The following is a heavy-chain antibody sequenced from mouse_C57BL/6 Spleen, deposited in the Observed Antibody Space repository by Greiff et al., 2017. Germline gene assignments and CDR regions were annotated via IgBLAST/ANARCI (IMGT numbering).Heavy chain of an antibody. Sequence: VQLQQSGAELVKPGASVKISCKASGYAFSSYGMNWVKQRPGKGLEWIGQIYPGDGDTNYNGKFKGKATLTADKSSSTAYMQLSSLTSEDSAVYFCATMITDWFAYWGQGTLVTVSA. CDR3: ATMITDWFAY. D-gene: IGHD2-4*01. CDR2: IYPGDGDT. V-gene: IGHV1-80*01. J-gene: IGHJ3*01. CDR1: GYAFSSYG.